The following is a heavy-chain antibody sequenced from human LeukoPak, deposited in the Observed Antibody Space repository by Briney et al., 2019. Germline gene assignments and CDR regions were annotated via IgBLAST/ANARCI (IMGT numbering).Heavy chain of an antibody. CDR1: GYTFTGYY. Sequence: GASVKVSFKASGYTFTGYYMHWVRQAPGQRLEWMGWINPNSGGTNYSQKFQGRVTMTRDTSISTAYMELSRLRSDDTAVYYRARDLVNCSSTSCYYYYYYYMDVWGKGTTVTVSS. CDR2: INPNSGGT. D-gene: IGHD2-2*01. CDR3: ARDLVNCSSTSCYYYYYYYMDV. J-gene: IGHJ6*03. V-gene: IGHV1-2*02.